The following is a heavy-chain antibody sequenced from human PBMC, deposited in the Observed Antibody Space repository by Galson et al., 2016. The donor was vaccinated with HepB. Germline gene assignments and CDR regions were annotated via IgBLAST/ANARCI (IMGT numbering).Heavy chain of an antibody. CDR1: GFIFSDYP. CDR3: AGGRWCGDLSVY. CDR2: INNKGTTT. V-gene: IGHV3-64D*08. D-gene: IGHD3-10*01. Sequence: SLRLSCAGSGFIFSDYPLHWVRRAPGKGLQYISAINNKGTTTYYADSVKGRFTISRDNSRNTLYLQMRNLRSEDTAVYHCAGGRWCGDLSVYWGPGTLVTVSS. J-gene: IGHJ4*02.